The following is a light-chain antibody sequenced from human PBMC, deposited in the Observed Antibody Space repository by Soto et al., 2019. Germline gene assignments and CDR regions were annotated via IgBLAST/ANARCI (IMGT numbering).Light chain of an antibody. CDR3: QQLNSYLT. CDR2: AAS. Sequence: DIQLTQSPSFLSASVGDRVTITCRASQGISSYLAWYQQKRGKAPKLLIYAASTLQSGVPSRFSGSGSRTEFTLTISSLQPEDFATYYCQQLNSYLTFGGGTKVEIK. V-gene: IGKV1-9*01. J-gene: IGKJ4*01. CDR1: QGISSY.